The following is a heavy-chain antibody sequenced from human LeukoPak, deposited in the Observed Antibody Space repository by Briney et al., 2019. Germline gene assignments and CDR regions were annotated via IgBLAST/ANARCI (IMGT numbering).Heavy chain of an antibody. CDR2: ISAYNGNT. J-gene: IGHJ6*02. Sequence: ASVKVSCKTSGYTFTSYGISWVRQAPGQGLEWMGWISAYNGNTNYAQKLQGRVTMTTDTSTSTAYMELRSLRSDDTAVYYRARSLYYYYGMDVWGQGTTVTVSS. D-gene: IGHD3-16*02. V-gene: IGHV1-18*01. CDR3: ARSLYYYYGMDV. CDR1: GYTFTSYG.